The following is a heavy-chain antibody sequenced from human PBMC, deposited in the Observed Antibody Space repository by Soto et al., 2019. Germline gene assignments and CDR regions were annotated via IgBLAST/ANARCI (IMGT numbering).Heavy chain of an antibody. V-gene: IGHV3-7*03. CDR1: GFTFISSF. Sequence: GGSLRLSCVASGFTFISSFMGWVRQAPGKGLEWVANINQDGGGTYYVDSVEGRFTISRDNAKDSLYLQMNSLRGEDTAVYYCARDLSGRADVWGQGTTVTVSS. J-gene: IGHJ6*02. CDR3: ARDLSGRADV. CDR2: INQDGGGT. D-gene: IGHD3-10*01.